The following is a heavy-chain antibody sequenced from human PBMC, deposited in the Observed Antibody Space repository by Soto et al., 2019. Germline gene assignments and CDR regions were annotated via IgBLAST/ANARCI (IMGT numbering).Heavy chain of an antibody. Sequence: ASVTVSCKAHRFTFTGPYIHWARQAPEQGPEWMGEIGPESGATTYAEKVQGRVTTTLDTSITTVCMELKNLSPDDTAVYYCGRGRSGQIVVFYWGQGTPVTVSS. J-gene: IGHJ4*02. D-gene: IGHD1-26*01. CDR1: RFTFTGPY. CDR2: IGPESGAT. CDR3: GRGRSGQIVVFY. V-gene: IGHV1-2*02.